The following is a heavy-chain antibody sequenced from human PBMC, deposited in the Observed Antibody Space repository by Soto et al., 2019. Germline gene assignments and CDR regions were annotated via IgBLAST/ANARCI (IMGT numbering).Heavy chain of an antibody. Sequence: PSETLSLTCTVSGGSISSYYWSWIRQPPGKGLEWIGYIYYSGSTNYNPSLKSRVTISVDTSKNQFSPKLSSVTAADTAVYYCARFRSSGWYGEGFDYWGQGTLVTVSS. CDR3: ARFRSSGWYGEGFDY. D-gene: IGHD6-19*01. CDR2: IYYSGST. CDR1: GGSISSYY. V-gene: IGHV4-59*01. J-gene: IGHJ4*02.